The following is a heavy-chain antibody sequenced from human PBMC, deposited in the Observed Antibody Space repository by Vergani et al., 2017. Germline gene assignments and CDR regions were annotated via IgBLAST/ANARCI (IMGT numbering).Heavy chain of an antibody. D-gene: IGHD1-1*01. CDR2: ISGSGGST. J-gene: IGHJ4*02. CDR1: GLTFSSYA. V-gene: IGHV3-23*01. Sequence: EVQRLESGGGLVQPGGSLRLSCAASGLTFSSYAMRWVRQAPGKGLEWVSVISGSGGSTYYADSVKGRFTIARDNSKNTLYLQMNSLRAEDTTVYYCAIEGPMMLDEKFDCGGQGTLITVSS. CDR3: AIEGPMMLDEKFDC.